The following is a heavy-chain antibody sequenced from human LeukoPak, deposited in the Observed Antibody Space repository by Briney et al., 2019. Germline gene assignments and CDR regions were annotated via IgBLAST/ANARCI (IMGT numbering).Heavy chain of an antibody. CDR2: FDPEDGET. CDR1: GYTLTELS. V-gene: IGHV1-24*01. D-gene: IGHD3-16*01. Sequence: ASVKVSCKVSGYTLTELSMHWVRQAPGKGLEWMGGFDPEDGETIYAQKFQGRVTTTEDTSTDTAYMELSSLRSEDTAVYYCATVGHRLRLGEFPDYWGQGTLVTVSS. J-gene: IGHJ4*02. CDR3: ATVGHRLRLGEFPDY.